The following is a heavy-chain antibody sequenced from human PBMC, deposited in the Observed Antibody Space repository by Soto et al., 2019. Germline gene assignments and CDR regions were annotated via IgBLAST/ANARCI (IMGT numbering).Heavy chain of an antibody. V-gene: IGHV3-23*01. CDR1: GFTFSSYA. CDR3: ANGHLQYCSGGSCYDPPALDY. CDR2: ISGSGGST. J-gene: IGHJ4*02. D-gene: IGHD2-15*01. Sequence: EVQLLESGGGLVQPGGSLRLSCAASGFTFSSYAMSWVRQAPGKGLEWVSAISGSGGSTYYADSVKGRFTISRDNSKNTLYLQMNSLRAEDTAVYYCANGHLQYCSGGSCYDPPALDYWGQGTLVTVSS.